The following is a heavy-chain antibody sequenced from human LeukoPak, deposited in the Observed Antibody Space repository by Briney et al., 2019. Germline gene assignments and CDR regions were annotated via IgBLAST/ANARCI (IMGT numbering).Heavy chain of an antibody. D-gene: IGHD6-13*01. Sequence: ASVTVSCKASGGTFSSYAISWVRRAPGQGLEWMGGIIPIFGTANYAQKFQGRVTITADESTSTAYMELSSLRSEDTAVYYCARVAAARNREFDYWGQGTLVTVSS. V-gene: IGHV1-69*01. CDR2: IIPIFGTA. J-gene: IGHJ4*02. CDR1: GGTFSSYA. CDR3: ARVAAARNREFDY.